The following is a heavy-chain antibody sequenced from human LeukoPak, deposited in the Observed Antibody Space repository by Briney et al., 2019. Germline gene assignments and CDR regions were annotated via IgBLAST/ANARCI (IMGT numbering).Heavy chain of an antibody. D-gene: IGHD4-17*01. Sequence: GASVKVSCKASGYTFTSYYMHWVRQAPGQGLEWMGIINPSGGSTSYAQKFQGRVTMTRDTSTSTVYMELSSLRSEDTAVYYCATKGHTVTTLFSLDYWGQGTLVTVSS. CDR1: GYTFTSYY. CDR3: ATKGHTVTTLFSLDY. J-gene: IGHJ4*02. V-gene: IGHV1-46*03. CDR2: INPSGGST.